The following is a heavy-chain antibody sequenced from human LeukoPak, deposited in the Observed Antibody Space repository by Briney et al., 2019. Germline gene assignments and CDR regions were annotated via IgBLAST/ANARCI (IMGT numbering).Heavy chain of an antibody. CDR1: GGSISSSSYY. CDR3: ARGGGDSSWTDYYYYYYMDV. Sequence: SETLSLTCTVSGGSISSSSYYWSWIRQPPGKGLEWIGEINHSGSTNYNPSLKSRVTISVDTSKNQFSLKLSSVTAADTAVYYCARGGGDSSWTDYYYYYYMDVWGKGTTVTVSS. V-gene: IGHV4-39*07. J-gene: IGHJ6*03. CDR2: INHSGST. D-gene: IGHD6-13*01.